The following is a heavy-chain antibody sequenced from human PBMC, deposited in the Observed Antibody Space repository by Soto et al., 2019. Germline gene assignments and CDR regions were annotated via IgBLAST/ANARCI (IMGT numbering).Heavy chain of an antibody. D-gene: IGHD3-3*01. V-gene: IGHV4-34*01. CDR1: GGSFRGFY. Sequence: QVQLQQWGAGLLKPSETLFLTCAVSGGSFRGFYWTWIRQSPGKGLEWLGDINHVGITNYNPSLKRRVSTPVDTSKSQFSLKLGSVTAADTAVYYCARAHDFWGGRQQPIESWGQGTLVTVSS. J-gene: IGHJ4*02. CDR2: INHVGIT. CDR3: ARAHDFWGGRQQPIES.